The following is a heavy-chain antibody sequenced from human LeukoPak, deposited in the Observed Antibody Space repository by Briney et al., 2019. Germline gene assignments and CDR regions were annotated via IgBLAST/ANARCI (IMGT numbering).Heavy chain of an antibody. J-gene: IGHJ3*02. CDR1: GGSISSHY. D-gene: IGHD6-13*01. CDR3: ARLNSSSWYGSAFDI. V-gene: IGHV4-59*08. CDR2: IYYSGST. Sequence: SETLSLTCTVSGGSISSHYWSWIRQPPGKGLEWIGYIYYSGSTNYNPSLKSRVTISVDTSKNQFSLKLSSVTAADTAVYYCARLNSSSWYGSAFDIWGQGTMVTVSS.